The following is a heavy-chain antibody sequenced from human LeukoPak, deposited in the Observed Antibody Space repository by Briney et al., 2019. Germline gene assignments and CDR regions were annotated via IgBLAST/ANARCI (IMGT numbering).Heavy chain of an antibody. CDR1: GYTFTGYY. CDR2: INPNSGGT. D-gene: IGHD3-10*01. J-gene: IGHJ4*02. Sequence: GASVKVSCKASGYTFTGYYMHWVRQAPGQGLEWMGWINPNSGGTNYAQKFQGRVTMTRDTSISTAYMELSRLRSDDTAVYYCARSRYYYGSGSYYIDYFDYWGQGTLVTVSS. V-gene: IGHV1-2*02. CDR3: ARSRYYYGSGSYYIDYFDY.